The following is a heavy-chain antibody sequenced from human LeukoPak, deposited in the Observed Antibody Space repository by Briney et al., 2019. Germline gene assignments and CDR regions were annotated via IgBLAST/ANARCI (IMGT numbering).Heavy chain of an antibody. CDR2: ISAYNGNT. CDR3: ARITHPDYFDY. Sequence: ASVQVSCKASGYTFTRYGISWVRQAPGQGLEWMGWISAYNGNTNYAQKLQGRVTMTTGTSTSTAYMELRSLRSDDTAVYYCARITHPDYFDYWGQGTLVTVSS. V-gene: IGHV1-18*01. J-gene: IGHJ4*02. CDR1: GYTFTRYG.